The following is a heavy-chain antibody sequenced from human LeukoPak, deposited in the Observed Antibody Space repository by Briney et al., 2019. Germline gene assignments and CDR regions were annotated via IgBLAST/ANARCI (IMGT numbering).Heavy chain of an antibody. V-gene: IGHV4-4*09. CDR2: IYTSGSS. J-gene: IGHJ3*02. CDR1: GGSISSYY. Sequence: PSETLSLTCTVSGGSISSYYWSWIRQPPGKGLEWIGYIYTSGSSNYNPSLKSRVTISVDTSKNQFSLKLSSVTAADTAVYYCARHYSNPRRPAFDIWGQGTMVTVSS. D-gene: IGHD3-10*01. CDR3: ARHYSNPRRPAFDI.